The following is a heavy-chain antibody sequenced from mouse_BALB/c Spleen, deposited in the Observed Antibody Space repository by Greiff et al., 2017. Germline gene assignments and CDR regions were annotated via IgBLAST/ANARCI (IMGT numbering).Heavy chain of an antibody. V-gene: IGHV1-39*01. CDR3: ARKGYRYDGDGYYAMDY. Sequence: VQLQQTGPELVKPGASVKISCKASGYSFTDYIMLWVKQSHGKSLEWIGNINPYYGSTSYNLKFKGKATLTVDKSSSTAYMQLNSLTSEDSAVYYCARKGYRYDGDGYYAMDYWGQGTSVTVSS. J-gene: IGHJ4*01. D-gene: IGHD2-14*01. CDR2: INPYYGST. CDR1: GYSFTDYI.